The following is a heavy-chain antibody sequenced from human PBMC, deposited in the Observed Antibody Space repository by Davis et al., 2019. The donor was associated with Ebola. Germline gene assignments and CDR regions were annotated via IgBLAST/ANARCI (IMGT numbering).Heavy chain of an antibody. CDR1: GFIFENYG. CDR2: TDGGAVST. V-gene: IGHV3-23*01. J-gene: IGHJ6*02. Sequence: PGGSLRLSCTASGFIFENYGMSWVRQAPGKGLEWVSSTDGGAVSTYYADSVKGRFTISRDNAKDTVYLQMNSLRAEDSAEYYCATLSYGMDVWGQGTTVTVSS. CDR3: ATLSYGMDV.